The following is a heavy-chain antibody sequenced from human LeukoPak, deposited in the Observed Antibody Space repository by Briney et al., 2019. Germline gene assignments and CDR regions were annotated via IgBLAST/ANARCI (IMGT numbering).Heavy chain of an antibody. J-gene: IGHJ4*02. CDR3: ARGVDDEIVVVVPAAMPFGY. V-gene: IGHV1-18*04. Sequence: ASVKVSCKASGYTFTSYGISWVRQAPGQGLEWMGWISAYNGNTNYAQKLQGRVTMTTDTSTSTAYMELRSLRSDDTAVYYCARGVDDEIVVVVPAAMPFGYWGQGTLVTVSS. CDR2: ISAYNGNT. D-gene: IGHD2-2*01. CDR1: GYTFTSYG.